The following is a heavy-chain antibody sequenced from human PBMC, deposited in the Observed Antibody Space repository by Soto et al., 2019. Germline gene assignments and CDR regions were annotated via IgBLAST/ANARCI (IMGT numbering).Heavy chain of an antibody. CDR3: VRVTTSDY. CDR1: GYTFIGYD. J-gene: IGHJ4*02. D-gene: IGHD4-4*01. Sequence: QVQLVQSGAEVKKPGASMKVSCKASGYTFIGYDINRVRQATGQGLEWMGWMNPNSGNTGYAQKFQGRVTMTRNTSISTAYLALSSLRSEDTAVYHCVRVTTSDYWGQGTLVTVSS. CDR2: MNPNSGNT. V-gene: IGHV1-8*01.